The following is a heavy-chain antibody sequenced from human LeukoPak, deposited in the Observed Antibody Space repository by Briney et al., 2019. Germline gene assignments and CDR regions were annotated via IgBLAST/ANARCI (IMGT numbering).Heavy chain of an antibody. CDR3: ARGRAAVAGYYMDV. Sequence: GGSLRLSCAASGFTFSGFWMHWVRQAPGKGLVWVSRINIDGGSTIYADSVKGRFTISRDNAKNTLYLQMNSLRAEDTAVYYCARGRAAVAGYYMDVWGKGTTVTVSS. D-gene: IGHD6-19*01. V-gene: IGHV3-74*01. CDR2: INIDGGST. CDR1: GFTFSGFW. J-gene: IGHJ6*03.